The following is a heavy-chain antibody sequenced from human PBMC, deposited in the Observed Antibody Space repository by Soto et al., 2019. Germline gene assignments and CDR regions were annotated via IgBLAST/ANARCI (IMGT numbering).Heavy chain of an antibody. Sequence: QVQLVQSGPEVKKPGASVKVSCKASGYTFTTFGISWVRQAPGQGLEWMGWISTFNENTHYAQKFQGRVTLTTDTSTGTAYMELRSLRSDDTAVYYCALWSGLPSFEYWGQGTLVTVSS. D-gene: IGHD3-3*01. J-gene: IGHJ4*02. CDR3: ALWSGLPSFEY. V-gene: IGHV1-18*01. CDR2: ISTFNENT. CDR1: GYTFTTFG.